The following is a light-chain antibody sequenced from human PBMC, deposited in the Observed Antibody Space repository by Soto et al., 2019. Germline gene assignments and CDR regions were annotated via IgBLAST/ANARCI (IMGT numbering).Light chain of an antibody. J-gene: IGLJ3*02. CDR1: GSDIGTYNF. CDR3: SSYTNTGTLVV. V-gene: IGLV2-14*01. Sequence: QSVLTQPASVSGSPGQSITISCSGSGSDIGTYNFVSWYQHHPGRAPKLIISEVANRPSGVSDRFSGSESGSLASLTISGLQADDEAVYYCSSYTNTGTLVVFGVGTKVTVL. CDR2: EVA.